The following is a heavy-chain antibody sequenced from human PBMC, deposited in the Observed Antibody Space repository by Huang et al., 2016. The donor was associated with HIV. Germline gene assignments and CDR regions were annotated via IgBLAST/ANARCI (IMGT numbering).Heavy chain of an antibody. CDR2: YNSDGSRT. CDR1: GFSISSYW. J-gene: IGHJ4*02. Sequence: EVQLVESGGGLVQPGGSLRLSCAASGFSISSYWLHWVRQAPGKGLVWVSRYNSDGSRTSYADSVKGRFTISRDNAKNTLYLQMNSLRAEDTAVYYCARDPRIQSWLNFFDYWGQGTLVSVSS. CDR3: ARDPRIQSWLNFFDY. V-gene: IGHV3-74*01. D-gene: IGHD3-22*01.